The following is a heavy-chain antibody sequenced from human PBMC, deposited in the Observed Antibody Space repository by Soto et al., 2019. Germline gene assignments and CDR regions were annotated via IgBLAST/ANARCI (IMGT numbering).Heavy chain of an antibody. CDR2: ISYSADKT. CDR3: ARRARTATTNWGAFDI. Sequence: EVQLLESGGGLVQPGGSLRLSCAASGFTFSNYVMNWARQAPGKGLEWVSTISYSADKTFYADSVKGRFTISRDNSRDTLFLQMNSLRADDAAVYYCARRARTATTNWGAFDIWGQGTMVTVSS. V-gene: IGHV3-23*01. D-gene: IGHD1-7*01. J-gene: IGHJ3*02. CDR1: GFTFSNYV.